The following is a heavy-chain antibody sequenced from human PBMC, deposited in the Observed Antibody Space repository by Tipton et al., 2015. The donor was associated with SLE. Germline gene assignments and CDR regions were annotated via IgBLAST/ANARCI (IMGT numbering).Heavy chain of an antibody. V-gene: IGHV4-38-2*01. J-gene: IGHJ5*02. D-gene: IGHD3-22*01. CDR2: IYTSGST. CDR3: AKSYYDSSGANWFDP. CDR1: GYSISSGYY. Sequence: TLSLTCAVSGYSISSGYYWGWIRQPPGKGLEWIGYIYTSGSTNYNPSLKSRVTISVDTSKNQFSLKLSSVTAADTAVYYCAKSYYDSSGANWFDPRGQGTLVTVSS.